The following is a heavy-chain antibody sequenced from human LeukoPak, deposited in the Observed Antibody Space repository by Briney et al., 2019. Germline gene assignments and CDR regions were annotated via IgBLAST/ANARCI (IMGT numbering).Heavy chain of an antibody. V-gene: IGHV1-18*01. CDR1: GYTFTSYG. Sequence: GASVKVSCKASGYTFTSYGISWVRQAPGQGLEWMGWISAYNGNTNYAQKLQGRVTMTTDTSTSTAYMELSSLRSEDTAVYYCARDPVVVPAAISRGGGWFDPWGQGTLVTVSS. CDR2: ISAYNGNT. J-gene: IGHJ5*02. D-gene: IGHD2-2*01. CDR3: ARDPVVVPAAISRGGGWFDP.